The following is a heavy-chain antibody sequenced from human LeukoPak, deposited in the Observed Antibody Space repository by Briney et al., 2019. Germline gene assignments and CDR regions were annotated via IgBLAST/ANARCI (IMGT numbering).Heavy chain of an antibody. CDR2: ISYDGSNE. V-gene: IGHV3-30*03. J-gene: IGHJ4*02. Sequence: GGSLRLSCAASGFTFSSYGMTWVRQAPGKGLEWVAIISYDGSNEYYADSVKGRFTISRDNAKNSLYLQMNSLRAEDTAVYYCARDRSSWTYYFDYWGQGTLVTVSS. CDR1: GFTFSSYG. D-gene: IGHD6-13*01. CDR3: ARDRSSWTYYFDY.